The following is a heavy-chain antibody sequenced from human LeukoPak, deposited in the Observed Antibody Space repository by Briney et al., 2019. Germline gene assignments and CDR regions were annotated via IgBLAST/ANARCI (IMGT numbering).Heavy chain of an antibody. V-gene: IGHV4-34*01. J-gene: IGHJ4*02. Sequence: SETLSLTCAVYGGSFSGYYWSWIRQPPGKGLEWIGEINHSGSTNYNPSLKSRVTISVDTSKNQFSLKLSSVTAADTAVYYCARAPRYSSSWDSFDYWGQGTLVTVPS. D-gene: IGHD6-13*01. CDR1: GGSFSGYY. CDR2: INHSGST. CDR3: ARAPRYSSSWDSFDY.